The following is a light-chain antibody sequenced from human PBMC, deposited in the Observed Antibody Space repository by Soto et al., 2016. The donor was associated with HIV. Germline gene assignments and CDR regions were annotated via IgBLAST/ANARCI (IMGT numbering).Light chain of an antibody. CDR2: QDK. Sequence: SYELTQPPSVSVSPGQTATITCSGDSLPRQYAFWYQQKAGQSPVVVIYQDKKRPSGIPERFSGSNSGNTATLTISGTQPMDEADYYCQAWDRSTAVFGGGTKLTVL. J-gene: IGLJ2*01. CDR1: SLPRQY. CDR3: QAWDRSTAV. V-gene: IGLV3-1*01.